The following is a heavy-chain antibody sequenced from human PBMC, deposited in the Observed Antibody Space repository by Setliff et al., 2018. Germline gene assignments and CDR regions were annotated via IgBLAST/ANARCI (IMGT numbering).Heavy chain of an antibody. J-gene: IGHJ4*02. CDR3: ARTPDGFLGDGYNLNTLGYFDS. CDR1: GGSFSGYY. V-gene: IGHV4-34*01. CDR2: INHSGST. D-gene: IGHD3-3*01. Sequence: SETLSLTCAVYGGSFSGYYWSWIRQPPGKGLEWIGEINHSGSTNYNPSLKSRVTISGDTSKNQFSLKLSSVTAADTAVYYCARTPDGFLGDGYNLNTLGYFDSWGQGTLVTVSS.